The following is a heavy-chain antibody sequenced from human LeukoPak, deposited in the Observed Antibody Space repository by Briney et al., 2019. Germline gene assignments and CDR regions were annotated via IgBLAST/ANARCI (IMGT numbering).Heavy chain of an antibody. J-gene: IGHJ1*01. V-gene: IGHV1-2*02. Sequence: ASVKVSCKASGYTFTGYYIHWVRQAPGQGLEWMGWINPNSGGTNYAQKFQGRVTMTRDTSISTAYMELSRLRSDDTAVYYCAPSIAVAVYFQHWGQGTLVTVSS. CDR2: INPNSGGT. CDR1: GYTFTGYY. D-gene: IGHD6-19*01. CDR3: APSIAVAVYFQH.